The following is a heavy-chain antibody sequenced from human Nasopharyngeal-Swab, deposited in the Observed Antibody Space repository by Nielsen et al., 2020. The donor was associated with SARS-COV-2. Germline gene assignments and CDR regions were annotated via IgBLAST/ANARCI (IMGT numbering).Heavy chain of an antibody. V-gene: IGHV3-30*18. CDR3: AKPQYDSSGYYYEGYFDY. CDR2: ISYDGSNK. J-gene: IGHJ4*02. D-gene: IGHD3-22*01. CDR1: GFTFSSYG. Sequence: GESLKISCAASGFTFSSYGMHWVRQAPGKGLEWVAVISYDGSNKYYADSVKGRFTISRDNSKNTLYLQMNSLRAEDTAAYYCAKPQYDSSGYYYEGYFDYWGQGTLVTVSS.